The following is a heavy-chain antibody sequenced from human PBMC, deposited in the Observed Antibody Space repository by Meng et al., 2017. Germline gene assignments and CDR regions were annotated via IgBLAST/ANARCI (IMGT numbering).Heavy chain of an antibody. CDR2: IIPIFGTA. CDR3: HSGWYQAGDDY. Sequence: QVRLVQSGAEVKKPWSSVQVACNASGGTFSSYAISWVLQAPGQGLEWMGGIIPIFGTANYAQKFQGRVTITSDKSTSTAYMELSSLRSEDTAVYYCHSGWYQAGDDYWGQGTLVTVSS. D-gene: IGHD6-19*01. V-gene: IGHV1-69*06. J-gene: IGHJ4*02. CDR1: GGTFSSYA.